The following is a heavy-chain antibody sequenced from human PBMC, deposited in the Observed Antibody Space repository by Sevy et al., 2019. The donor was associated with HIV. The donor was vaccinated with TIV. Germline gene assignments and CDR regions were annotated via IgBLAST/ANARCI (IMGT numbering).Heavy chain of an antibody. Sequence: GGSLRLSCAASGFTFSSYAMHWVRQAPGKGLEWVAVISYDGSNKYYADSLKGRFTISRDNSKNTLYLQMNSLRAEDTAVYYCARDINVVVVAATLGDAFDIWGQGTMVTVSS. CDR3: ARDINVVVVAATLGDAFDI. D-gene: IGHD2-15*01. V-gene: IGHV3-30-3*01. J-gene: IGHJ3*02. CDR1: GFTFSSYA. CDR2: ISYDGSNK.